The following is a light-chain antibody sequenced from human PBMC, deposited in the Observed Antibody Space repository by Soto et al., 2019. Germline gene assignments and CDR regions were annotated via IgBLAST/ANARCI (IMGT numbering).Light chain of an antibody. CDR2: EVS. CDR3: SSYAGNNKPDD. Sequence: QSALTQPPSTSGSPGQSVAISCTGTSSDVGGYNYVSWYQQHPGKAPGLMIYEVSKRPSGVPDRFSGSRSGNTASLTVSGLQAEDEADYYCSSYAGNNKPDDFGSGTKVTVL. CDR1: SSDVGGYNY. V-gene: IGLV2-8*01. J-gene: IGLJ1*01.